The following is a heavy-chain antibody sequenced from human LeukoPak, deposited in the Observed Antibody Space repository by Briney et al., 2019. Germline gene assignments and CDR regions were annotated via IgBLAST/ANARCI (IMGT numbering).Heavy chain of an antibody. CDR1: GFTFSSYG. J-gene: IGHJ4*02. V-gene: IGHV3-33*01. CDR3: ARDYGYESSDPSVY. CDR2: IWFDGSNK. Sequence: PGRSLRLSCAASGFTFSSYGMHWVRQAPGKGLEWVAFIWFDGSNKYYGDSVKGRFTISRDNSKNTLYLQMNSLRAEDTAVYYCARDYGYESSDPSVYWGQGALVTVSS. D-gene: IGHD3-22*01.